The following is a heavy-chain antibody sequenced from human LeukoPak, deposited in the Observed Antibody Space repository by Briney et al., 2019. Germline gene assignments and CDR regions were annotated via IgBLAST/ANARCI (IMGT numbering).Heavy chain of an antibody. V-gene: IGHV1-24*01. CDR3: ATRQNQKWELYAFDI. J-gene: IGHJ3*02. Sequence: ASVKVSCKVSGYTLTELSMHWVRQAPGKGLEWMGGFDPEDGERIYAQKFQGRVTMTEDTSTDTAYMEPSSLRSEDTAVYYCATRQNQKWELYAFDIWGQGTMVTVSS. D-gene: IGHD1-26*01. CDR2: FDPEDGER. CDR1: GYTLTELS.